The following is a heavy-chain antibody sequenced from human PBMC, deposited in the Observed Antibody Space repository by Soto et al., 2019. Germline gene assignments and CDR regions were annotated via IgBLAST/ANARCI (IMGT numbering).Heavy chain of an antibody. V-gene: IGHV4-34*01. CDR1: GGSFSGYY. D-gene: IGHD3-3*01. Sequence: SETLSLTCAVYGGSFSGYYWSWIRQPPGKGLEWIGEINHSGSTNYNPSLKSRVTISVDTSKNQFSLELSSVTAADTAVYYCARRRLRFLEWLFYGMDVWGQGTTVTVSS. J-gene: IGHJ6*02. CDR3: ARRRLRFLEWLFYGMDV. CDR2: INHSGST.